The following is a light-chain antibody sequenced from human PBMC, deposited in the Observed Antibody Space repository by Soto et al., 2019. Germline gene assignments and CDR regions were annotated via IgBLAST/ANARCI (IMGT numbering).Light chain of an antibody. CDR1: QSVSSSY. V-gene: IGKV3-20*01. CDR2: GTS. J-gene: IGKJ1*01. CDR3: QQYGSSSWT. Sequence: EIALTQSPGTLSLSPGERATLSCRASQSVSSSYLAWYQQKPGQAPRILIYGTSSRATAIPDRFSGSGSGTDFTLTISRLEPEDFAVYYCQQYGSSSWTFGQGTKVEIK.